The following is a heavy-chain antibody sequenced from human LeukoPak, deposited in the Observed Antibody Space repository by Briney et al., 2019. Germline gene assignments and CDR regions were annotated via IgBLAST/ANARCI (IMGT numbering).Heavy chain of an antibody. J-gene: IGHJ4*02. CDR3: AQGSHYYGSGSHRRGHYFDY. CDR2: VRYDGSNK. D-gene: IGHD3-10*01. V-gene: IGHV3-30*02. Sequence: GGSLRLSCAASGFTFSTYGMHWVRQAPGKGLEWVAVVRYDGSNKYYADFVKGRFTISRDNSKNTLYPQMNSLRGEDTAVYYCAQGSHYYGSGSHRRGHYFDYWGQGTLVTVSS. CDR1: GFTFSTYG.